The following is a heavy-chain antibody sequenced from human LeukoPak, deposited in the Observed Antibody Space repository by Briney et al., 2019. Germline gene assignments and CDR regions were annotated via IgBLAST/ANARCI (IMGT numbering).Heavy chain of an antibody. CDR3: ARDRVLRFLEWLFYPDAFDI. V-gene: IGHV3-7*01. CDR1: GFTFSSYE. CDR2: IKQDGSEK. Sequence: QPGGSLRLSCAASGFTFSSYEMNWVRQAPGKGLEWVANIKQDGSEKYYVDSVKGRFTISRDNAKNSLYLQMNSLRAEDTAVYYCARDRVLRFLEWLFYPDAFDIWGQGTMVTVSS. D-gene: IGHD3-3*01. J-gene: IGHJ3*02.